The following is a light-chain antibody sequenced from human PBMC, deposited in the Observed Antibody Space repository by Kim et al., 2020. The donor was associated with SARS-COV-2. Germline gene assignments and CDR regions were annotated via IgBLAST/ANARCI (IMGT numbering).Light chain of an antibody. J-gene: IGLJ3*02. CDR3: QVWDSSSDHRV. CDR2: YDS. CDR1: NIGSKS. V-gene: IGLV3-21*04. Sequence: SYELTQPPSVSVAPGKTARITCGGNNIGSKSVHWYQQKPGQAPVLVIYYDSDRPSGSPERFYGSNSGNTATLTISRVEAGDEADYYCQVWDSSSDHRVFG.